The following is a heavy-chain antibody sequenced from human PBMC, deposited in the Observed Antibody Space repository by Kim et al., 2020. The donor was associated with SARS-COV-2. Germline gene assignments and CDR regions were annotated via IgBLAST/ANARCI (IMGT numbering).Heavy chain of an antibody. CDR1: GYTFASHG. J-gene: IGHJ5*02. Sequence: ASVKVSCKASGYTFASHGLSWVRQAPGHGLEWMGWVSPYNGHAHFAQKYQGRVTLTTDTSTSTAYMELTSLRSDDTAVYYCARDTNQWNTMTIVVNNWFDPWGQGTLVTVSS. CDR2: VSPYNGHA. V-gene: IGHV1-18*01. CDR3: ARDTNQWNTMTIVVNNWFDP. D-gene: IGHD3-22*01.